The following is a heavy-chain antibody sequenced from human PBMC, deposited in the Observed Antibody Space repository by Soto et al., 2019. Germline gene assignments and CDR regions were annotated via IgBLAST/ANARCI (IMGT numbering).Heavy chain of an antibody. CDR2: ISYDGSNK. CDR1: GFTFSSYA. D-gene: IGHD6-19*01. CDR3: ARDHEGDSSGWYGVSAFDI. J-gene: IGHJ3*02. Sequence: GGSLRLSCAASGFTFSSYAMHWVRQAPGKGLEWVAVISYDGSNKYYADSVKGRFTISRDNSKNTLYLQMNSLRAEDTAVYYCARDHEGDSSGWYGVSAFDIWGQGTMVTVSS. V-gene: IGHV3-30-3*01.